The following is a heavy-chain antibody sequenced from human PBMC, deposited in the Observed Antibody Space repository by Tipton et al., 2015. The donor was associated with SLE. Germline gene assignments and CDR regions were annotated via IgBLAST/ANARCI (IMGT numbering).Heavy chain of an antibody. D-gene: IGHD5-24*01. CDR1: GRSFSVYS. J-gene: IGHJ4*02. V-gene: IGHV4-59*10. CDR3: VRLELPATKADY. CDR2: IYTNENT. Sequence: TLSLTCAVYGRSFSVYSWSWIRQPAGGGLEWIGRIYTNENTNYNPSLKSPVTMSVDTSKNHFSLKLSSVTAADTAVYYCVRLELPATKADYWGPGTLVTVSS.